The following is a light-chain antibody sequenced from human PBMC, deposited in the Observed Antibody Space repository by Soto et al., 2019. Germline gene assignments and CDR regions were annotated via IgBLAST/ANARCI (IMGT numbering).Light chain of an antibody. CDR3: QQYNNWPVV. J-gene: IGKJ1*01. CDR1: QRVSSN. V-gene: IGKV3-15*01. CDR2: VAS. Sequence: EIVMTQSPATLSVSPGERATLSCRASQRVSSNLAWYQQKPGQAPRLLIYVASTRATGIPARFSGSGSGTEFTLTISSLQSEDFAVYYCQQYNNWPVVFGQGTKVDIK.